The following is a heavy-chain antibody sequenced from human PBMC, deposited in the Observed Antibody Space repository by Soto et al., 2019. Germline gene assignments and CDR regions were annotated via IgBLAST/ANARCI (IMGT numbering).Heavy chain of an antibody. CDR2: INPNSGGT. J-gene: IGHJ4*02. D-gene: IGHD3-22*01. CDR1: GYTFTGYY. Sequence: ASVKVSCKASGYTFTGYYMHWVRQAPGQGLEWMGWINPNSGGTNYAQKFQGWVTMTRDTSISTAYMELSRLRSDDTAVYYCARAINPYYYDSSGYYSFDYWGRGTLVTVSS. CDR3: ARAINPYYYDSSGYYSFDY. V-gene: IGHV1-2*04.